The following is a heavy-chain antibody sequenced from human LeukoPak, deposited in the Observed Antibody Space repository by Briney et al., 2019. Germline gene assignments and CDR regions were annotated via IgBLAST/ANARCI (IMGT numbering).Heavy chain of an antibody. D-gene: IGHD6-13*01. CDR2: IKSKTDGGTT. Sequence: ETLSLTCTVSGGSISSYYWSWVRQAPGKGLEWVGRIKSKTDGGTTDYAAPVKGRFTISRDDSKNTLYLQMNSLKTEDTAVYYCTTTGIAAAVWGQGTLVTVSS. CDR1: GGSISSYY. V-gene: IGHV3-15*01. CDR3: TTTGIAAAV. J-gene: IGHJ4*02.